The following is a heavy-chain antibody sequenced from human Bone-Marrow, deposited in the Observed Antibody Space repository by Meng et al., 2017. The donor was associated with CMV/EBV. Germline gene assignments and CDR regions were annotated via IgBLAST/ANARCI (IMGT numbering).Heavy chain of an antibody. J-gene: IGHJ4*02. D-gene: IGHD6-19*01. Sequence: GESLKISCAASGFTFSSYSMNWVRQAPGKGLEWVSSFSSSSSYIYYADSVKGRFTISRDNAKNSLYLQMNSLRAEDTAVYYCARDSGAGWYFDYWGQGTLVTVSS. CDR1: GFTFSSYS. CDR2: FSSSSSYI. V-gene: IGHV3-21*01. CDR3: ARDSGAGWYFDY.